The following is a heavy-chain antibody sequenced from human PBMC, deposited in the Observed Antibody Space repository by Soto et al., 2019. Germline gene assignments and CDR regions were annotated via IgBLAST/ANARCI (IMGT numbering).Heavy chain of an antibody. CDR3: AILTIFYPESLQDYFDY. CDR2: IYYSGST. CDR1: GGSISSSSYY. V-gene: IGHV4-39*01. Sequence: PSETLSLTCTVSGGSISSSSYYWGWIRQPPGKGLEWIGSIYYSGSTYYNPSLKSRVTISVDTSKNQFSLKLSSVTAADTAVYYCAILTIFYPESLQDYFDYWGQGTLVTVSS. D-gene: IGHD3-3*01. J-gene: IGHJ4*02.